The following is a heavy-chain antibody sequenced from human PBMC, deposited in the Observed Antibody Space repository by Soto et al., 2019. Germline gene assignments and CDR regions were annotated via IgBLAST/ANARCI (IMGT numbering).Heavy chain of an antibody. J-gene: IGHJ4*02. V-gene: IGHV4-59*11. CDR2: IYNSVIT. D-gene: IGHD6-19*01. CDR1: GGSFSGNQY. Sequence: PSETLSLTCAVYGGSFSGNQYWSWIRQPPGKRLEWIGFIYNSVITNYSPSLKSRVSISADTSRNQFSLKMNSVTAADTAVYYCARGWDANSWGQGALVTVSS. CDR3: ARGWDANS.